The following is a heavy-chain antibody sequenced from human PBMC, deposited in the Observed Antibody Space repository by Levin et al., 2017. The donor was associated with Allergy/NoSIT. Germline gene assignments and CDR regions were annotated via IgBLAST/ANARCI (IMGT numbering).Heavy chain of an antibody. J-gene: IGHJ6*02. V-gene: IGHV2-70*11. CDR2: IDWDDDK. CDR3: ARIEYSSSSGGNYYYGMDV. D-gene: IGHD6-6*01. Sequence: VSGPTLVKPTQTLPLTCTFSGFSLSTSSLCVSWIRQPPGKALEWLARIDWDDDKYYSTSLKTRLTISKDTSKNQVVLTMTDMDPGDTATYYCARIEYSSSSGGNYYYGMDVWGQGTPVTVSS. CDR1: GFSLSTSSLC.